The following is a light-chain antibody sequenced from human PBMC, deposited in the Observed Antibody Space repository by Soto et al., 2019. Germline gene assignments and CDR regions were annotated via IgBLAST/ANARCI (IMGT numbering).Light chain of an antibody. Sequence: EIVLTQSPDTLSLSPGERATLSCRASQSVSSNYLAWYQQKPGQAPRLLIYGASTRATGIPDRISGSGSGTDFTLTISRLEPEDFAVYYCQQYGRSPPLIFGGGTKVEIK. V-gene: IGKV3-20*01. CDR3: QQYGRSPPLI. J-gene: IGKJ4*01. CDR1: QSVSSNY. CDR2: GAS.